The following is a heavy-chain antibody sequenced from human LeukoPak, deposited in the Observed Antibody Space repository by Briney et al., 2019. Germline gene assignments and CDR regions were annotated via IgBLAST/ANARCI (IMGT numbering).Heavy chain of an antibody. J-gene: IGHJ4*02. CDR3: ARDGLSSWYLGDLDY. CDR2: ISYDGSNK. Sequence: GGSLRLSCAASGFTFSSYAMHWVRQAPGKGLEWVAVISYDGSNKYYADSVKGRFTISRDNSKNTLYLQMNSLRPEDTTVYYCARDGLSSWYLGDLDYWGQGTLVTVSS. CDR1: GFTFSSYA. V-gene: IGHV3-30-3*01. D-gene: IGHD6-13*01.